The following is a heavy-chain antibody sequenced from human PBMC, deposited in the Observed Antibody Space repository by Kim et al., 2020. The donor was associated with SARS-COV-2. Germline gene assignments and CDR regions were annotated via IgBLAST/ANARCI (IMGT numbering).Heavy chain of an antibody. Sequence: GGSLRLSCAASGFTFSSYAMSWVRQAPGKGLEWVSAISGSGGSTYYADSVKGRFTISRDNSKNTLYLQMNSLRAEDTAVYYCAKDRNSSSCYFLSAKYYYYYGMDVWGQGTTVTVSS. CDR1: GFTFSSYA. D-gene: IGHD6-13*01. CDR2: ISGSGGST. CDR3: AKDRNSSSCYFLSAKYYYYYGMDV. V-gene: IGHV3-23*01. J-gene: IGHJ6*02.